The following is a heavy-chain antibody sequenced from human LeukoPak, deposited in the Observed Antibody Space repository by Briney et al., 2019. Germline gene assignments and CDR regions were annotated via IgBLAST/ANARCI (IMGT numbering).Heavy chain of an antibody. CDR1: GFTFDDYG. D-gene: IGHD2-2*01. V-gene: IGHV3-20*04. Sequence: PGGSLRLSCAASGFTFDDYGMSWVRQAPGKGLEWVSGINWNGGSTGYADSVKGRFTISRDNAKNSLYLQMNSLRAEDTAVYYCARAVLGYCSSTSCNYYYMDAWGKGTTVTVSS. J-gene: IGHJ6*03. CDR3: ARAVLGYCSSTSCNYYYMDA. CDR2: INWNGGST.